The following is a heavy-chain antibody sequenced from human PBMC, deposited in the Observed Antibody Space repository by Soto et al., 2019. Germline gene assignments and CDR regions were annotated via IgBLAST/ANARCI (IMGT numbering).Heavy chain of an antibody. CDR1: GFTFSRYG. CDR3: AKGKGVGATPDGANC. J-gene: IGHJ4*02. D-gene: IGHD1-26*01. CDR2: IRSDGDTT. Sequence: EVQVLESGGGLVQPGGSLRLSCAASGFTFSRYGMNWVRQAPGKGLEWVSGIRSDGDTTYNTDSVKGRFNVSRDTSKNTVYLQMNSLRAEDTAIYYCAKGKGVGATPDGANCWGQGTLVTVSS. V-gene: IGHV3-23*01.